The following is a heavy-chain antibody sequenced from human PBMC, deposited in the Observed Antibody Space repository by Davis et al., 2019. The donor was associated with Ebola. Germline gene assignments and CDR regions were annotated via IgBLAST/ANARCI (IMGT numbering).Heavy chain of an antibody. CDR1: GFTFSSYA. CDR2: ISGTGGST. J-gene: IGHJ4*02. Sequence: PGGSLRLSCAASGFTFSSYAMTWVRQAPGKGLEWVALISGTGGSTYYADSVKGRFTISRDNSKNTLYLQMKSLRAEDTAVYYCAKEGYYETSGEGDWGQGTLVTVSS. V-gene: IGHV3-23*01. D-gene: IGHD3-22*01. CDR3: AKEGYYETSGEGD.